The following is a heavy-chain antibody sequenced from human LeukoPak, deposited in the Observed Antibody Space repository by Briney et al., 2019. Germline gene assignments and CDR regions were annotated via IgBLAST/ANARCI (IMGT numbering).Heavy chain of an antibody. V-gene: IGHV4-39*07. Sequence: PSETLSLTCTVSFGSIASSNYNWGWIRQPPGKGLEWIGSVYYTGNTYYNPSLKSRVTISIDTSKNQFSLSLSAVTAADTAVYYCARGFRGASFDYWGQGTLVTVSS. D-gene: IGHD1-26*01. CDR1: FGSIASSNYN. J-gene: IGHJ4*02. CDR3: ARGFRGASFDY. CDR2: VYYTGNT.